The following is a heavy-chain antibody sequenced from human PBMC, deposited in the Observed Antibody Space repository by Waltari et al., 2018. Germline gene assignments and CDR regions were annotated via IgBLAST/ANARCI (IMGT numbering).Heavy chain of an antibody. V-gene: IGHV4-59*01. J-gene: IGHJ6*02. Sequence: STNYNPSLKSRVTISVDTSKNQFSLKLSSVTAADTAVYYCARASRLKYYGSGRGYYYYGMDVWGQGTTVTVSS. D-gene: IGHD3-10*01. CDR3: ARASRLKYYGSGRGYYYYGMDV. CDR2: ST.